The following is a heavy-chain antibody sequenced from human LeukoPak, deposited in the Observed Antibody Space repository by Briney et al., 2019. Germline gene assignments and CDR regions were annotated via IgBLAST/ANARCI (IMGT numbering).Heavy chain of an antibody. CDR2: IYASGST. CDR1: GGSISIYY. D-gene: IGHD1-14*01. Sequence: SETLSLTCSVSGGSISIYYWSWIRQPAGKGLEWIGRIYASGSTNYNPSPKSRITMSVDTSKNQFSLNLSSVTAADTAVYYCARHITGYYAMDVWGQGTTVTVSS. J-gene: IGHJ6*02. V-gene: IGHV4-4*07. CDR3: ARHITGYYAMDV.